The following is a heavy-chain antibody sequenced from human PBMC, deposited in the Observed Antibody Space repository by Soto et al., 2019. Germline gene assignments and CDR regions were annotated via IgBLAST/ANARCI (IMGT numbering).Heavy chain of an antibody. J-gene: IGHJ4*02. CDR3: ALSLWFGELH. Sequence: QITWKESGPTLVKPTQTLTLTCSFSGLSLSTTGVGVGWIRQSPGKALEWLAIIYWEIAKPYSPSLKRRVTINKDTSKPQVVLPVTNIDHVDTGTYYCALSLWFGELHWGQGALVTVSS. D-gene: IGHD3-10*01. CDR1: GLSLSTTGVG. CDR2: IYWEIAK. V-gene: IGHV2-5*02.